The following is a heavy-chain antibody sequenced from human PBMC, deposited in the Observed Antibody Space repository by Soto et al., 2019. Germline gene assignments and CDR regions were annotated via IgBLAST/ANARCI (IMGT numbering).Heavy chain of an antibody. J-gene: IGHJ3*01. Sequence: QLQLQESGPGLMKPSETLSLTCTVSGGSISSNSHYWGWIRQPPGKGLEGIGSIYYSGSTYYNPSLKIRVTISVDTSKTPYSLKLSSVTAADTAVFYCASHSCYYESSGYYWKWGQGTMVTVSA. CDR3: ASHSCYYESSGYYWK. CDR2: IYYSGST. CDR1: GGSISSNSHY. V-gene: IGHV4-39*01. D-gene: IGHD3-22*01.